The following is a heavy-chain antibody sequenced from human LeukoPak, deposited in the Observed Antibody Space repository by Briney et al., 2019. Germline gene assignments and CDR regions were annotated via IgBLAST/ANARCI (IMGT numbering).Heavy chain of an antibody. V-gene: IGHV4-39*01. D-gene: IGHD3-9*01. J-gene: IGHJ4*02. CDR1: VGSIGRSSYY. CDR2: IYYNGNT. CDR3: ARLGSYYDILTGVLDY. Sequence: SETLSLTCTVSVGSIGRSSYYWGWIRQPPGKGLEWIGNIYYNGNTDYNPSLKSRVTISVDTSKNQFSLKLSSVTAADTAVYYCARLGSYYDILTGVLDYWGQGTLVTVSS.